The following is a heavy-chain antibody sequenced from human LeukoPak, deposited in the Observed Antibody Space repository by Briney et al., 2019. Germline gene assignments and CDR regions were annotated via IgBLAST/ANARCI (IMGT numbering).Heavy chain of an antibody. CDR2: ISYDGSNK. CDR3: ARDSAHYYDGSGDDY. D-gene: IGHD3-22*01. J-gene: IGHJ4*02. V-gene: IGHV3-30*04. CDR1: GFTFSSYA. Sequence: GRSLRLSCAASGFTFSSYAMHWVRQAPGKGLEWVAVISYDGSNKYYADSVKGRFTISRDNAKNSLYLQMNSLRAEDTAVYYCARDSAHYYDGSGDDYWGQGTLVTVSS.